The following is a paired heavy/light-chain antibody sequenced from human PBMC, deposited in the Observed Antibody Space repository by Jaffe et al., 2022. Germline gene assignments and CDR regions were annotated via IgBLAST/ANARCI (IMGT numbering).Heavy chain of an antibody. J-gene: IGHJ3*02. V-gene: IGHV3-30*02. Sequence: QVQLVESGGGVVQPGGSLTLSCIASGFTFSHCGMHWVRQAPGKGLEWVSYVEYDGSNECYADSVKGRFTISRDNSKNILYLQVNSLRAEDTAVYHCGRKGIAISGIGASDIWGQGTMVTVSS. CDR1: GFTFSHCG. CDR3: GRKGIAISGIGASDI. D-gene: IGHD6-13*01. CDR2: VEYDGSNE.
Light chain of an antibody. CDR2: EDS. J-gene: IGLJ2*01. V-gene: IGLV3-10*01. CDR1: ALAKKY. CDR3: YSTDSSDNHGV. Sequence: SYELTQPPSVSVSPGQTARITCSGDALAKKYPYWYQQKSGQAPVLVIYEDSKRPSGIPERFSGSSSGTMATLTISGAQVEDEADYYCYSTDSSDNHGVFGGGTKLTVL.